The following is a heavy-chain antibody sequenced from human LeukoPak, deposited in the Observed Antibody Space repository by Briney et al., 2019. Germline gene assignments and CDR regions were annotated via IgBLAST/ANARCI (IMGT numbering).Heavy chain of an antibody. CDR2: INHRGST. V-gene: IGHV4-34*01. J-gene: IGHJ5*02. D-gene: IGHD3-10*01. CDR3: ARSSLWFGELLYSVHGWFDP. CDR1: GGSFSGYY. Sequence: SETLSLTCAVYGGSFSGYYWSWIRQPPGKGLEWIGEINHRGSTNYNPSLKSRVTISVDTSKNQFSLKLSSVTAADTAVYYCARSSLWFGELLYSVHGWFDPWGQGTLVTVSS.